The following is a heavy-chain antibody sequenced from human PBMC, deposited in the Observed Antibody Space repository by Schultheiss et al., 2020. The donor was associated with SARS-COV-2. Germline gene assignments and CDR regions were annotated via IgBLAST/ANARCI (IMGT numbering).Heavy chain of an antibody. Sequence: SETLSLTCTVSGGSISSYYWSWIRQPAGKGLEWIGRIYTSGSTNYNPSLKSRVTISLDTSKNQFSLKLSSVTAADTAVYYCTRPRLSNYYMDVWGQGTTVTVSS. J-gene: IGHJ6*03. CDR1: GGSISSYY. CDR2: IYTSGST. CDR3: TRPRLSNYYMDV. V-gene: IGHV4-4*07. D-gene: IGHD4/OR15-4a*01.